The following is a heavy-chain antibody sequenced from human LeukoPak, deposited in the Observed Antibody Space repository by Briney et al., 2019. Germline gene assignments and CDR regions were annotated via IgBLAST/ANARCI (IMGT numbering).Heavy chain of an antibody. CDR3: ARSGYCSSTSSCYNWFDP. CDR1: GGSIYSSSYY. D-gene: IGHD2-2*01. CDR2: IYYSGST. V-gene: IGHV4-39*01. J-gene: IGHJ5*02. Sequence: SETLSLTCTVSGGSIYSSSYYWGWIRQPPGKGLEWIGSIYYSGSTYYNPSLKSRVTISADTSKNQFSLKLSSVTAADTAVYYCARSGYCSSTSSCYNWFDPWGQGTLVTVSS.